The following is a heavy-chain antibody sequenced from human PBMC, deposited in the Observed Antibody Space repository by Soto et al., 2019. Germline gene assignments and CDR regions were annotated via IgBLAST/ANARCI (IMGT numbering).Heavy chain of an antibody. Sequence: GGSLRLSCAASGFTFSSYAMIWVRQAPGKGLEWVSAISGSGGSTYYADSVKGRFTISRDNFKNTLYLQMNSLRAEDTAVYYCAKRVDTAMVFAGFDYWGQGTLVTVSS. J-gene: IGHJ4*02. V-gene: IGHV3-23*01. CDR1: GFTFSSYA. CDR3: AKRVDTAMVFAGFDY. CDR2: ISGSGGST. D-gene: IGHD5-18*01.